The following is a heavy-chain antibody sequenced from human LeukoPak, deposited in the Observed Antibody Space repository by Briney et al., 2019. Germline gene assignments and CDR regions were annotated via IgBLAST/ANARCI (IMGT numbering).Heavy chain of an antibody. CDR2: IYYSGST. V-gene: IGHV4-39*01. CDR3: ASCQGWFDP. J-gene: IGHJ5*02. CDR1: GGSISSSSYY. Sequence: SETLFLTCTVSGGSISSSSYYWGWIRQPPGKGLEWIGSIYYSGSTYYNPSLKSRVTISVDTSKNQFSLKLSSVTAADTAVYYCASCQGWFDPWGQGTLVTVSS.